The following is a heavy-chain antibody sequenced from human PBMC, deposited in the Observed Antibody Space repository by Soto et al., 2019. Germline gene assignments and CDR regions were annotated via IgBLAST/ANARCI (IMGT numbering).Heavy chain of an antibody. Sequence: SLRLSCVASGLTFNNAWMNWVRQAPGKGLEWVGRIRSESDGGTTDYAAPVKGRFTISRDDSKNMVDLQMSSLKTEDTAIYYCTTYSGAAFEYWGQGALVTVSS. CDR3: TTYSGAAFEY. J-gene: IGHJ4*02. V-gene: IGHV3-15*01. CDR2: IRSESDGGTT. CDR1: GLTFNNAW. D-gene: IGHD1-26*01.